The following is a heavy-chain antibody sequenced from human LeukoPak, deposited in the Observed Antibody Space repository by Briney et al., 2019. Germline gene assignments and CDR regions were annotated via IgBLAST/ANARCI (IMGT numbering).Heavy chain of an antibody. D-gene: IGHD2-2*01. Sequence: SVKVSCKASGGTFSSYAISWVRQAPGQGLEWMGGIIPIFGTANYAQKFQGRVTITADESTSTAYMELSSLRSEDTAVYYCARGRYCSSTSCSLGYWGQGTLVTVSS. CDR2: IIPIFGTA. CDR3: ARGRYCSSTSCSLGY. V-gene: IGHV1-69*13. CDR1: GGTFSSYA. J-gene: IGHJ4*02.